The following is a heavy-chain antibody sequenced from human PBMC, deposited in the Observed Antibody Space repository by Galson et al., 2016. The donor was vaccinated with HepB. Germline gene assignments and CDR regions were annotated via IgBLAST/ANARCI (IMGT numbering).Heavy chain of an antibody. CDR3: ARERPHMVHGGLDY. J-gene: IGHJ4*02. Sequence: SLRLSCAASGFPFSTYGMHWVRQAPGKGLEWVAVIWYDGSNQYYADSVKGRFTISRDISKNTLYLQMNSLRAEDTAVYYCARERPHMVHGGLDYWGPGILVTVSS. V-gene: IGHV3-33*01. CDR1: GFPFSTYG. D-gene: IGHD3-10*01. CDR2: IWYDGSNQ.